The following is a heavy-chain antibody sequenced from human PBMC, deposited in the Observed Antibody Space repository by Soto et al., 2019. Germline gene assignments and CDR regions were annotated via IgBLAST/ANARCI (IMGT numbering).Heavy chain of an antibody. CDR3: VKALYIWGVTGDY. CDR2: ITAGNGDT. CDR1: GLPFSDYG. J-gene: IGHJ4*02. V-gene: IGHV3-23*01. Sequence: EVHLLESGGGLVQPGGSLRLACAASGLPFSDYGVSWVRQTPGKWLQWVSLITAGNGDTYYADSVKGRFTISRDKSKNTLYLQMNNLRVEDSAIYYCVKALYIWGVTGDYWGQRALVTVSS. D-gene: IGHD3-16*01.